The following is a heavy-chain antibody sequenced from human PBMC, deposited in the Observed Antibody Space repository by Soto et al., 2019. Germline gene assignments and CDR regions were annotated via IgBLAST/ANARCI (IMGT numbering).Heavy chain of an antibody. V-gene: IGHV1-18*01. CDR2: ISAYTDNP. Sequence: QVQLVQSGGEVKKPGASVKVSCNASGYTFTNYGVTWLLQAPGQGLEWMGWISAYTDNPNYAQKFQGRVTMTIDTSTTTAYMDLRSLTSDDTAVYYCARVIPGAEAWFGPWGQGTLVTVSS. CDR1: GYTFTNYG. D-gene: IGHD2-2*01. J-gene: IGHJ5*02. CDR3: ARVIPGAEAWFGP.